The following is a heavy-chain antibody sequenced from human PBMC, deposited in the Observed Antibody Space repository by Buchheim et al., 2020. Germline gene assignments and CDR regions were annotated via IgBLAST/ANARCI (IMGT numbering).Heavy chain of an antibody. CDR1: GGSITNFY. CDR3: ARDRLEHFDY. Sequence: QVQLRESGPGLMKPSETLSLTCTVSGGSITNFYWSWIRQPAGKGLEWIGRIYSSGGTSYNPSLKSRVIMSVDTSKDQISRTLISVTAADAAVYFCARDRLEHFDYWGQGAL. V-gene: IGHV4-4*07. D-gene: IGHD1-1*01. J-gene: IGHJ4*02. CDR2: IYSSGGT.